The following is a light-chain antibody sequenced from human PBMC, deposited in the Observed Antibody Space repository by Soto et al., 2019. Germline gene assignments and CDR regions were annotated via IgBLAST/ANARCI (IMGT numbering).Light chain of an antibody. V-gene: IGKV4-1*01. J-gene: IGKJ1*01. Sequence: VMTQSPDSLAVSMGERATINCKSSQNLLYNSNNKNYLAWYQQRPGQPPKLLIYWASTRESGVPDRFSGSGSGTDFTLTISSLQAADVAVYYCQQCYSTPPTFGQGGKVDI. CDR1: QNLLYNSNNKNY. CDR2: WAS. CDR3: QQCYSTPPT.